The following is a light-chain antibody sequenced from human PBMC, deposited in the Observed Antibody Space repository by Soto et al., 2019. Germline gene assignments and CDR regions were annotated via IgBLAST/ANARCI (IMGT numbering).Light chain of an antibody. CDR1: QSVSSY. J-gene: IGKJ1*01. CDR2: DAS. CDR3: QQRSSWWT. V-gene: IGKV3-11*01. Sequence: EIVLTQSPATLSLSPGERATLSCRASQSVSSYLAWYQQKPGQAPRLLISDASNRATGIPARFSGSGSGTDFTLTISSLEPEEFAVYYCQQRSSWWTFGQGTKVEIK.